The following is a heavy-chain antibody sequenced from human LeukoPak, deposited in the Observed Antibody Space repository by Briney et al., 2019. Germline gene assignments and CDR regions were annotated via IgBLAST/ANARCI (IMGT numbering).Heavy chain of an antibody. CDR2: IYDSGTT. V-gene: IGHV4-59*01. J-gene: IGHJ4*02. CDR3: ARDPGGYFFDY. CDR1: GGSISSYY. Sequence: PSETLSLTSTVSGGSISSYYWSWIRQPPGKGLEWIGYIYDSGTTNYNPSLKSRVTVSVDTSKNQFSLKLSSVTAADTAVYYCARDPGGYFFDYWGQGTLVTVSS. D-gene: IGHD3-10*01.